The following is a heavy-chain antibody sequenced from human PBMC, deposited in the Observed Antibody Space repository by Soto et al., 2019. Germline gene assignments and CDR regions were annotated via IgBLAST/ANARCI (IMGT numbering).Heavy chain of an antibody. CDR1: GGTFSSYA. CDR2: IIPIFGTA. Sequence: QVQLVQSGAEVKKPGSSVKVSCKASGGTFSSYAISWVRQAPGQGLEWMGGIIPIFGTANYAQKFQGRVTITADESTSTAYMELSSLGSEDTAVYYCARSNSNYAYYYYYGMDVWGQGTTVTVSS. D-gene: IGHD4-4*01. J-gene: IGHJ6*02. V-gene: IGHV1-69*12. CDR3: ARSNSNYAYYYYYGMDV.